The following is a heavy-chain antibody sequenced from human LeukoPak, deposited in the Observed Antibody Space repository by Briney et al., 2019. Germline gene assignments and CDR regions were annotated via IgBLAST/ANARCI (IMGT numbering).Heavy chain of an antibody. CDR3: ARTSSGWPYYFDY. J-gene: IGHJ4*02. D-gene: IGHD6-19*01. CDR2: IYYSGST. V-gene: IGHV4-39*07. CDR1: GGSISSSSYY. Sequence: SETLSLTCTVSGGSISSSSYYWGWIRQPPGKGLEWIGSIYYSGSTYYNPSLKSRVTISVDTSKNQFSLKLSSVTAADTAVYYCARTSSGWPYYFDYWGQGTLVTLSS.